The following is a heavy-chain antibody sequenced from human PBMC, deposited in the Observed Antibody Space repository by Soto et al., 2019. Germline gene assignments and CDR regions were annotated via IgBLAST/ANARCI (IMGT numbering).Heavy chain of an antibody. V-gene: IGHV3-30*18. J-gene: IGHJ4*02. D-gene: IGHD3-3*01. CDR3: AKGIHDFWSGLDY. CDR1: GFTFSSYG. Sequence: GGSLRLSCAASGFTFSSYGMHWVRQAPGKGLEWVAVISYDGSNKYYADSVKGRFTISRDNSKNTLYLQMNSLGAEDTAVYYCAKGIHDFWSGLDYWGQGTLVTVSS. CDR2: ISYDGSNK.